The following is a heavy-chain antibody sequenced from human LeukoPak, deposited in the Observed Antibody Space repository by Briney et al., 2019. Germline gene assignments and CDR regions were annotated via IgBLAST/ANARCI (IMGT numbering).Heavy chain of an antibody. V-gene: IGHV5-51*01. J-gene: IGHJ4*02. CDR1: GYSFTSYW. D-gene: IGHD4-17*01. CDR2: IYPGDSDT. Sequence: GESLQISCKGSGYSFTSYWIGWVRQLPGKGLEWMGIIYPGDSDTRYSPSFRGQVTISADKSISTAYLQWSSLKASDTAMYYCARSNDGDYPVPFVDWGQGTLVTVSS. CDR3: ARSNDGDYPVPFVD.